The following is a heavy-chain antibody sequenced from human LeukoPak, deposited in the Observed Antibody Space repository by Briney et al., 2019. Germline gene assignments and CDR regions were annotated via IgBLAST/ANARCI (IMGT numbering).Heavy chain of an antibody. Sequence: RTSETLSLTCTVSGGSISSGGYSWSWIRQTQGKGLEWIGSVYHSGSTYYNPPLKSRVTISVDTSKNQFSLKLSSVTAADTAVYYCARRRVVVVPAAMPPGSKYLSRTYYFDYWGQGTLVTVSS. J-gene: IGHJ4*02. CDR1: GGSISSGGYS. D-gene: IGHD2-2*01. CDR3: ARRRVVVVPAAMPPGSKYLSRTYYFDY. CDR2: VYHSGST. V-gene: IGHV4-30-2*03.